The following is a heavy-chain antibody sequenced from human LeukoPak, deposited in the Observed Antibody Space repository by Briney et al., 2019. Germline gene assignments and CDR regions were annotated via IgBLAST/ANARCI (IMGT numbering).Heavy chain of an antibody. D-gene: IGHD3-22*01. V-gene: IGHV7-4-1*02. CDR2: INTNTGNP. CDR1: GYTLTELS. J-gene: IGHJ4*02. CDR3: AREEGSSGHHLDY. Sequence: ASVKVSCKVSGYTLTELSMHWVRQAPGQGLEWMGWINTNTGNPTYAQGFTGRFVFSLDTSVSTTYLQISSLKGDDTAVYYCAREEGSSGHHLDYWGQGTLVTVSS.